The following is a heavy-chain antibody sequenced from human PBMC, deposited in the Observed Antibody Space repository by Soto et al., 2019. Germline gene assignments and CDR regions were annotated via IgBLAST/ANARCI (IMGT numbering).Heavy chain of an antibody. CDR1: GFTFSSYW. CDR3: TRIQRGLSYFDY. Sequence: GGSLRLSCAASGFTFSSYWMHWVRQAPGKGLVWVSRINSDGSSTSYADSVKGRFTISRDNAKNSLYLQMNSLRAEDTAVYYCTRIQRGLSYFDYWGQGARVTVSS. J-gene: IGHJ4*02. V-gene: IGHV3-74*01. D-gene: IGHD3-10*01. CDR2: INSDGSST.